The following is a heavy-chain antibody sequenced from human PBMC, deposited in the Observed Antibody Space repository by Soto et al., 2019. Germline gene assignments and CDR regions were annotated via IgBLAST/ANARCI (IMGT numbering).Heavy chain of an antibody. J-gene: IGHJ4*02. CDR3: ARERGGGNQPPVDY. CDR1: GGTLSSYA. D-gene: IGHD1-26*01. CDR2: ISPIIGTA. Sequence: QVQLVQSGAEVKKPGSSVKVSCKASGGTLSSYAISWVRQAPGQGLEWMGGISPIIGTANYAQKFQGRVTITAAESRSTAYKQGSSLSTEETAVYYCARERGGGNQPPVDYWGQGSLVTAFS. V-gene: IGHV1-69*12.